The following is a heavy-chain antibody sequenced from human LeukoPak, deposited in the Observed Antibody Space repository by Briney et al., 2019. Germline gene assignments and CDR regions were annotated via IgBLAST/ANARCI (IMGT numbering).Heavy chain of an antibody. J-gene: IGHJ4*02. CDR3: ARGHSSSGHFDY. CDR2: IWYDGSNK. V-gene: IGHV3-33*01. Sequence: GGSLRLSCAASGFTFSSYGMHWVRQAPGKGLEWVAVIWYDGSNKYYADPVKGRFTISRDNSKNTLYLQMNSLRAEDTAVYYCARGHSSSGHFDYWGQGTLVTVSS. D-gene: IGHD6-13*01. CDR1: GFTFSSYG.